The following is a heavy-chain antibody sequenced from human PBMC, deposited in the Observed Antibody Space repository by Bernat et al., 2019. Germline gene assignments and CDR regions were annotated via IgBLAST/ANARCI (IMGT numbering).Heavy chain of an antibody. Sequence: VQLVESGGGLVQPGGSLRLSCAASGFTFSGYSMNWFRQAPGKGLEWVSYISSSSSTIYYADSVKGRFTISRDNAKNSLYLQMNSLRDEDTAVYYCARWGKLELRALVYWGQGTLVTVSS. CDR2: ISSSSSTI. CDR3: ARWGKLELRALVY. J-gene: IGHJ4*02. D-gene: IGHD1-7*01. CDR1: GFTFSGYS. V-gene: IGHV3-48*02.